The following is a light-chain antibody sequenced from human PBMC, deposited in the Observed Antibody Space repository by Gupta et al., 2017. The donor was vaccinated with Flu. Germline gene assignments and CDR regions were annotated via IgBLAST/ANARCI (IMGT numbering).Light chain of an antibody. CDR2: DAS. V-gene: IGKV3-11*01. CDR1: QSVSPS. CDR3: QQRSDLPMYT. J-gene: IGKJ2*01. Sequence: EVVLTQSPATLSLSPGERAVLSCRASQSVSPSLAWYQQKPGQAPRLLMYDASRRAAGIPARFSGSGYGTDFTLTISTLEPEEFAVYYCQQRSDLPMYTFGQGTKLEIK.